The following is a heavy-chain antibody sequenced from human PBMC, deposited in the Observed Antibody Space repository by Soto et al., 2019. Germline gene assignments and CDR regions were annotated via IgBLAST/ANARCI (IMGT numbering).Heavy chain of an antibody. D-gene: IGHD3-22*01. V-gene: IGHV4-39*01. Sequence: QLQLQESGPGLLKPSETLSLTCTVSGGSITGNSYYWGWFRQPPGKGLEWIGNIYYSGSTFYNPSLKSRVTISVDTSENQFFLRLSSVTAADTALYYCSRQAAYYYDISGYRRGFDNWGRGTLVTVSS. CDR2: IYYSGST. CDR1: GGSITGNSYY. CDR3: SRQAAYYYDISGYRRGFDN. J-gene: IGHJ4*02.